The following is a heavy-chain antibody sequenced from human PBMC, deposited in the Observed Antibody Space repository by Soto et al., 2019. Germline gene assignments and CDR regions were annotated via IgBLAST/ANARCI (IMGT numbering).Heavy chain of an antibody. CDR1: GGSMTSSRYH. V-gene: IGHV4-39*01. D-gene: IGHD1-1*01. CDR3: ARHLRGTYDYGFDV. CDR2: FYYGDTT. J-gene: IGHJ6*02. Sequence: ELLSLTCTVSGGSMTSSRYHWGWIRQPPGKGLEWVGSFYYGDTTYHQPSLKSRVTISADSSRNQFSLRLKSVTAADTAVYYSARHLRGTYDYGFDVWGQGTTVTVPS.